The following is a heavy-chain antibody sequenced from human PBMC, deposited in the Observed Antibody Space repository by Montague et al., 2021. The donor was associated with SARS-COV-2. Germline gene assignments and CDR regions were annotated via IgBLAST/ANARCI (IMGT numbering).Heavy chain of an antibody. Sequence: SETLSLTCAVYGGSFSGHYWSWIRHPPGKGLEWIWEINNSGSTNYNPSLKSRVPISVDTSKNQFSLKLHSVTAADTAVYYCARGRIEVSMIVVVLTGASYYMDVWGKGTTVTVSS. CDR2: INNSGST. CDR1: GGSFSGHY. V-gene: IGHV4-34*01. D-gene: IGHD3-22*01. J-gene: IGHJ6*03. CDR3: ARGRIEVSMIVVVLTGASYYMDV.